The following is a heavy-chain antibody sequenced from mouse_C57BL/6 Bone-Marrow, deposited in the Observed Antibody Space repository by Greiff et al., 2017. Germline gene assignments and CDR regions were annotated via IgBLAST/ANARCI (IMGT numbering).Heavy chain of an antibody. CDR2: IDPSDSYT. Sequence: QVQLQQPGADLVKPGASVKLSCKASGYTFTSYWMRWVKQRPGQGLEWIGEIDPSDSYTNYTQKFKGKATLTVDTSSSTAYMQLSSLTSEDSAVYYCARSKTVVPFDYWGQGTTLTVSS. J-gene: IGHJ2*01. D-gene: IGHD1-1*01. V-gene: IGHV1-50*01. CDR1: GYTFTSYW. CDR3: ARSKTVVPFDY.